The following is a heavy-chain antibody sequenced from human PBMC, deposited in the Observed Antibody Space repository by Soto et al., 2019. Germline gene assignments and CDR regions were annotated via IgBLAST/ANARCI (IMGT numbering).Heavy chain of an antibody. V-gene: IGHV1-3*01. CDR2: INAGNGNT. D-gene: IGHD1-1*01. J-gene: IGHJ4*02. Sequence: ASVKVSCKASGYTFTSYAMHWVRQAPGQRLEWMGWINAGNGNTKYSQKFQGRVTITRGISASTAYMELSSLRSEDTAVYYCARDSTTRRGTAFDYWGQGTLVTVSS. CDR1: GYTFTSYA. CDR3: ARDSTTRRGTAFDY.